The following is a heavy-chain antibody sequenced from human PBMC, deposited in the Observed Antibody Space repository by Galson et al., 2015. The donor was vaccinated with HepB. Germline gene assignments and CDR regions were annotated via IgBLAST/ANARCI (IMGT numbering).Heavy chain of an antibody. J-gene: IGHJ5*02. D-gene: IGHD6-13*01. CDR2: ISSSSTNT. V-gene: IGHV3-11*06. Sequence: SLRLSCAGSRFTFSDHYMSWIRQAPGKGLEWVSYISSSSTNTKFADSVKGRFTISRDNAKNSLYLQMNSLRAEDTAVYYCARGGGGIAADLWGQGTLVTVSS. CDR3: ARGGGGIAADL. CDR1: RFTFSDHY.